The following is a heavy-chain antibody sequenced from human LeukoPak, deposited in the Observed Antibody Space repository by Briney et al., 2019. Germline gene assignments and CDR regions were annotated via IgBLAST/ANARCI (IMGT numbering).Heavy chain of an antibody. J-gene: IGHJ3*02. D-gene: IGHD1-26*01. CDR2: INPNSGGT. CDR3: ATLPTRRDLGANHAFDI. Sequence: GASVNVSCKASGYTFTGYYMHWVRQAPGQGLEWMGWINPNSGGTNYAQKFQGRVTMTEDTSTDTAYMELSSLRSEDTAVYYCATLPTRRDLGANHAFDIWGQGTMVTVSS. V-gene: IGHV1-2*02. CDR1: GYTFTGYY.